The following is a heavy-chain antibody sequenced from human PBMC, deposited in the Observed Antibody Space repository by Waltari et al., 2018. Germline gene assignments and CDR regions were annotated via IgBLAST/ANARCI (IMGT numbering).Heavy chain of an antibody. CDR2: IYTSGST. V-gene: IGHV4-61*02. CDR3: ARDRIAAGDAFDI. CDR1: GGSISSGSSY. D-gene: IGHD6-13*01. Sequence: QGEGEESGPGLVKPSQTLSLTCTVSGGSISSGSSYWSWMRQPAGKVREWSGRIYTSGSTYYNPSLKSRVTISVDTSKNQFSLKLGSVTAADTAVYYCARDRIAAGDAFDIWGQGTMVTVSS. J-gene: IGHJ3*02.